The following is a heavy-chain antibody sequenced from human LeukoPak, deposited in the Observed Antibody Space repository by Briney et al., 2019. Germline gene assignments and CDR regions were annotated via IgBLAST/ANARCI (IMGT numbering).Heavy chain of an antibody. CDR1: GFTSSTYA. Sequence: PGRSLRLSCAASGFTSSTYAMSWVSQAPGKGLEWVSAISGSGGTTYYADSVKGRFTISRDNSKNMVYLQMNSLRVEDTALYYCARVELRWGPGDGFDIWGQGTMVTVSS. D-gene: IGHD4-23*01. CDR2: ISGSGGTT. CDR3: ARVELRWGPGDGFDI. V-gene: IGHV3-23*01. J-gene: IGHJ3*02.